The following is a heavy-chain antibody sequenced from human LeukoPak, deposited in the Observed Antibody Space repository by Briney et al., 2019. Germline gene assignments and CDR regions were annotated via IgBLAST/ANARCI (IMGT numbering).Heavy chain of an antibody. Sequence: ETGGSLRLSCAASGFTFSSYAMSWVRQAPGKGLEWVSAISGSGGSTYYADSVKGRFTISRDNSKNTLYLQMNSLRAEDTAVYYCAKVAYSSSSRQARYYYYYMDVWGKGTTVTVSS. CDR1: GFTFSSYA. D-gene: IGHD6-6*01. J-gene: IGHJ6*03. CDR3: AKVAYSSSSRQARYYYYYMDV. CDR2: ISGSGGST. V-gene: IGHV3-23*01.